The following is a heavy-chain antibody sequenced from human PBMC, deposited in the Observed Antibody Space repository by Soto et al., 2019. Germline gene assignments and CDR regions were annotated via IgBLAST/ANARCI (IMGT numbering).Heavy chain of an antibody. V-gene: IGHV1-69*01. CDR2: TIPIFGTA. CDR3: ARDRITMVRGGGYFDY. J-gene: IGHJ4*02. Sequence: QVQPVQSGAEVKKPGSSVKVSCKASGGTFSSYAISWVRQAPGQGLEWMGGTIPIFGTANYAQKFQGRVTITADEPTSRAYMELSSLRSEDTAGYYCARDRITMVRGGGYFDYWGQGTVVTVSS. CDR1: GGTFSSYA. D-gene: IGHD3-10*01.